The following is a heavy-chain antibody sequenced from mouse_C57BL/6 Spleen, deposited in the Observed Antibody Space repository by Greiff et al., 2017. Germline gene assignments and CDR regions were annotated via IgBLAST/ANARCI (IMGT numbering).Heavy chain of an antibody. Sequence: QVQLKESGAELAKPGASVKLSCKASGYTFTSYWMHWVKQRPGQGLEWIGYINPSSGYTKYNQKFKDKATLTADKSSSTAYMQLSSLTYEDSAVYYCARSGYGYDGGVDYWGQGTTLTVSS. CDR2: INPSSGYT. J-gene: IGHJ2*01. CDR1: GYTFTSYW. V-gene: IGHV1-7*01. D-gene: IGHD2-2*01. CDR3: ARSGYGYDGGVDY.